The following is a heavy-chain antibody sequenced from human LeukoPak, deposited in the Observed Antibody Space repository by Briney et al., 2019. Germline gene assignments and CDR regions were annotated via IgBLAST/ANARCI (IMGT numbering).Heavy chain of an antibody. J-gene: IGHJ4*02. D-gene: IGHD6-19*01. CDR3: ARRSGSANFDY. CDR1: EGSISSRSYS. V-gene: IGHV4-39*01. Sequence: SETLSLTCTVSEGSISSRSYSWGWIRQPPGKGLEWIGSLYYSGSTDYNPSLKGRVTISVDTSKNQFSLRLSSVTASDTAVYYCARRSGSANFDYWGQGTLVTVSS. CDR2: LYYSGST.